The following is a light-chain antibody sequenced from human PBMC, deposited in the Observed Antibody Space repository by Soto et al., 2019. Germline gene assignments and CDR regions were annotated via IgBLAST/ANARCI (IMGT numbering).Light chain of an antibody. CDR1: QGIGND. CDR3: LQHDSYPWT. Sequence: DIQMTQSPSSLSASVGDRVTITCRASQGIGNDLGWYQQKPGKAPKRLIYAASSLQSGVPSRFSGSGSGTEFTLTISSLQREEFATYYCLQHDSYPWTFGQGTKVEMK. CDR2: AAS. J-gene: IGKJ1*01. V-gene: IGKV1-17*01.